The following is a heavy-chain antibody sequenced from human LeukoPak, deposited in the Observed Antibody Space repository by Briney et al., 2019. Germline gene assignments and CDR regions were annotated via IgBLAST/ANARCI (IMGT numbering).Heavy chain of an antibody. CDR3: AKDHLGLDILTGYYPQPLY. D-gene: IGHD3-9*01. J-gene: IGHJ4*02. V-gene: IGHV3-23*01. CDR2: ISGSGGST. CDR1: GFTFSSYA. Sequence: GGSLRLSCAASGFTFSSYAMSWVRQAPGKGLEWVSGISGSGGSTYYADSVKGRFTISRDNSKNTLYLQMNSLRAEDTAVYYCAKDHLGLDILTGYYPQPLYWGQGTLVTVSS.